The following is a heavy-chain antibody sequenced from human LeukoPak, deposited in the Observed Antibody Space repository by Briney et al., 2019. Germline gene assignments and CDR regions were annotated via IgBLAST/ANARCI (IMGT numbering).Heavy chain of an antibody. V-gene: IGHV3-23*01. CDR1: GFTFSSYS. D-gene: IGHD1/OR15-1a*01. CDR2: ISASGGTT. Sequence: GGSLRLSCAASGFTFSSYSMNWVRQDPGKGLEWVSAISASGGTTYYADSVKGRFTISRDNSKNTLLLQMNSLRAEDTAVYYCAKKQTGEYYFDYWGQGTLVTVS. J-gene: IGHJ4*02. CDR3: AKKQTGEYYFDY.